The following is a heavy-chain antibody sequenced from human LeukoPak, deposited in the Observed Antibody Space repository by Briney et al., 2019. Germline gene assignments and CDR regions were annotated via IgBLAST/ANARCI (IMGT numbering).Heavy chain of an antibody. Sequence: SVKVSCKASGGTFNNYAINWVRQAPGQGLEWMGGIIPIFGSSNYAQKFQGRVTITADESTTTAYMELSSLRSEDTAVYYCARDINYYDSSGSGLDYWGQGTLVTVSS. V-gene: IGHV1-69*13. J-gene: IGHJ4*02. CDR1: GGTFNNYA. D-gene: IGHD3-22*01. CDR3: ARDINYYDSSGSGLDY. CDR2: IIPIFGSS.